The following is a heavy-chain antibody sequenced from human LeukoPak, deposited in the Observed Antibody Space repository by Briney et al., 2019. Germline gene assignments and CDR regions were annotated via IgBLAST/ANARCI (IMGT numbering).Heavy chain of an antibody. D-gene: IGHD6-13*01. CDR3: ARDGGSSSWYYFDY. J-gene: IGHJ4*02. Sequence: SQTLSLTCGISGDSVSSNSAAWNWIRQSPSGGLEWLGRTYYRAEGYKDYAVFVKSRITINADTYKNQFSLQLNSVTPEDTAVYYCARDGGSSSWYYFDYWGQGTLVTVSS. CDR1: GDSVSSNSAA. CDR2: TYYRAEGYK. V-gene: IGHV6-1*01.